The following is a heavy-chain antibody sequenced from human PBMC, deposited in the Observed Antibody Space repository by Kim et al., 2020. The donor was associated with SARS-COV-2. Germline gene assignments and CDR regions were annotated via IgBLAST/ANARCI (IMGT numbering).Heavy chain of an antibody. CDR3: ARSRGAGFDF. V-gene: IGHV3-74*01. CDR2: TT. J-gene: IGHJ4*02. D-gene: IGHD6-19*01. Sequence: TTPYADSVKGRFTISRDNAKNTLYLQMNSLRAEDTAVYYCARSRGAGFDFWGLGTLVTVSS.